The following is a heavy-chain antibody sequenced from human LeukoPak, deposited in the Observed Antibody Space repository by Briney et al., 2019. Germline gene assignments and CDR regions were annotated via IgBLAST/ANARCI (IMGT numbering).Heavy chain of an antibody. Sequence: GGSLRLSCAASGFTFSNAWLNWVRQAPGKGLECVGHIKSKTDAGTTDYAAPVKGRFTISRDDSKNTLYLQMNSLKTEDTAVYYCTLPWGSGSYYDYWGQGTLVTVSS. J-gene: IGHJ4*02. V-gene: IGHV3-15*01. CDR3: TLPWGSGSYYDY. CDR1: GFTFSNAW. D-gene: IGHD3-10*01. CDR2: IKSKTDAGTT.